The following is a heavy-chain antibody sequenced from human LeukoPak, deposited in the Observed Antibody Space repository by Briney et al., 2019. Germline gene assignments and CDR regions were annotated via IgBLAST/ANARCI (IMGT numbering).Heavy chain of an antibody. Sequence: ASVKVSCKASGYTFNTYGISWVRQAPGQGLEWMGWISAYNGNTNFAQKFQGRATLTTDTSTTTAYMELRSLRSDDTAVYYCARDGYPSGVVVVAANFAFDSWGQGTLVTVSS. D-gene: IGHD2-15*01. J-gene: IGHJ4*02. CDR2: ISAYNGNT. CDR1: GYTFNTYG. CDR3: ARDGYPSGVVVVAANFAFDS. V-gene: IGHV1-18*01.